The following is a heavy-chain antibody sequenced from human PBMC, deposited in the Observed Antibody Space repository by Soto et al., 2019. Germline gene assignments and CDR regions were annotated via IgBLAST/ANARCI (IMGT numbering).Heavy chain of an antibody. V-gene: IGHV3-48*04. D-gene: IGHD3-16*01. CDR1: GLPFSSYT. J-gene: IGHJ4*02. CDR2: IPATGTGA. Sequence: PGGSLRLSCAASGLPFSSYTMSWVRQAPGKGLEWLSYIPATGTGANYAESVRGRFTTSRDNANKVVYLQMNSLTVEDTAVYYCARSWGWSPGTDFWGQGTLVTVSS. CDR3: ARSWGWSPGTDF.